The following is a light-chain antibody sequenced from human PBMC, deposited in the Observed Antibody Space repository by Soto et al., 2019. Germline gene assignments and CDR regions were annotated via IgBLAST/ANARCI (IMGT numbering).Light chain of an antibody. V-gene: IGLV2-14*01. CDR3: SSYTSSSTLV. J-gene: IGLJ1*01. Sequence: QSVLTQPASVSAPPGQSITISCTGTSSDVGGYNYVSWYQQHPGKAPKLMIYEVSNRPSGVSNRFSGSKSGNTASLTISGLQAEDEADYYCSSYTSSSTLVFGTGTQVTVL. CDR2: EVS. CDR1: SSDVGGYNY.